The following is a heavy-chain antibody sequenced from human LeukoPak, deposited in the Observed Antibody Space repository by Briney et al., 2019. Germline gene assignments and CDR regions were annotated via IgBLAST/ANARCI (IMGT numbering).Heavy chain of an antibody. J-gene: IGHJ1*01. CDR1: GGTFSSYA. Sequence: GSSVKVSCKASGGTFSSYAISWVRQAPGQGLEWMGGIIPIFGTANYAQKFQGRVTITTDESTSTAYMELSSLRSEDTAVYYCARGSARVVGYYGSGSSIYFQHWGQGTLVTVSS. CDR3: ARGSARVVGYYGSGSSIYFQH. V-gene: IGHV1-69*05. D-gene: IGHD3-10*01. CDR2: IIPIFGTA.